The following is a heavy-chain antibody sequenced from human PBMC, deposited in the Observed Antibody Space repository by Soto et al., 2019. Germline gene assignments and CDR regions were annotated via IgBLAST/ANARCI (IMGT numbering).Heavy chain of an antibody. J-gene: IGHJ4*02. CDR3: AKDRDYPRDQFHY. CDR1: GFTFTYYA. CDR2: ISANGQGI. Sequence: GGSLRLSCTASGFTFTYYAFSWVRQAPGKGLEWVSAISANGQGIYYADSVRGRFTISRDNSRNTVFLHMDSLRAEDTAVYYCAKDRDYPRDQFHYWGQGTLVTVSS. V-gene: IGHV3-23*01. D-gene: IGHD2-2*01.